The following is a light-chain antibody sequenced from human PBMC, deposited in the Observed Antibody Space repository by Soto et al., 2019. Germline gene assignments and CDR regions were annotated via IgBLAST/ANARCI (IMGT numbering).Light chain of an antibody. V-gene: IGKV3-20*01. Sequence: EIVLTQSPGTLSLSPGDRATLSCRASQSVYNNYLAWYQQKPGQAPRLLIYDASARFTGIPDRFSGSGSGTEFTLTISRLEPEDFAVYYCQRYGTSFSFGGGTKVRSN. J-gene: IGKJ4*01. CDR1: QSVYNNY. CDR3: QRYGTSFS. CDR2: DAS.